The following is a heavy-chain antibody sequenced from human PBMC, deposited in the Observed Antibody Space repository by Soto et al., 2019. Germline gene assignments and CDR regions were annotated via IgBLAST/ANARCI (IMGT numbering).Heavy chain of an antibody. D-gene: IGHD4-17*01. CDR3: ARRATVTTLYDAFDI. J-gene: IGHJ3*02. CDR1: GYSFTSYW. Sequence: GESLKISCKGSGYSFTSYWIGWVRQMPGKGLEWMGIIYPGDSGTRYSPSFQGQVTISADKSISTAYLQWSSLKASDTAMYYCARRATVTTLYDAFDIWGQGTMVT. V-gene: IGHV5-51*01. CDR2: IYPGDSGT.